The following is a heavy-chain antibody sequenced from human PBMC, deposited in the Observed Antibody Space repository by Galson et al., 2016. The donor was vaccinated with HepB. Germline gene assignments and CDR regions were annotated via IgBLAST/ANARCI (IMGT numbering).Heavy chain of an antibody. Sequence: SLRLSCAASGFTFSSYNMNWVRQVPGKGLEWVSDISGSGITTYYADSVKGRFTISRDNSKKTVYLQMSSLRAEDTAVYYCARLFGGYIDYWGQGTLVTVSS. CDR1: GFTFSSYN. J-gene: IGHJ4*02. CDR2: ISGSGITT. D-gene: IGHD2-15*01. V-gene: IGHV3-23*01. CDR3: ARLFGGYIDY.